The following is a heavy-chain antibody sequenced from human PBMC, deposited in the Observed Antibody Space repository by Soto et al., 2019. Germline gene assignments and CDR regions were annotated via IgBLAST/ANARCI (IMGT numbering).Heavy chain of an antibody. D-gene: IGHD2-15*01. J-gene: IGHJ4*02. CDR1: GFTVSNNY. V-gene: IGHV3-66*01. CDR3: AGCSHTGD. CDR2: IYSGGST. Sequence: LVESGGGLVQPGGSLRLSCAASGFTVSNNYMSWVRQAPGKGLEWVSLIYSGGSTHYADSVKGRFTISRDNSKNTLYLQMRSLTVEDTAVYYCAGCSHTGDWGQGTLVTVSS.